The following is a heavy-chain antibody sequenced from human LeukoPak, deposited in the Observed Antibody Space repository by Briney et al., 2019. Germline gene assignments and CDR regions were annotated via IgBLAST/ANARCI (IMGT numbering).Heavy chain of an antibody. CDR1: GGTFSSYA. D-gene: IGHD1-26*01. V-gene: IGHV1-69*01. Sequence: SVKVSCTASGGTFSSYAISWVRQASGQGLEWMGGIIPIFGTANYAQNFQGRVTITADESTSTAYMELSSLRSEDTAVYYCARDLGVVGDTTYPWGQGTLVTVSS. CDR2: IIPIFGTA. J-gene: IGHJ5*02. CDR3: ARDLGVVGDTTYP.